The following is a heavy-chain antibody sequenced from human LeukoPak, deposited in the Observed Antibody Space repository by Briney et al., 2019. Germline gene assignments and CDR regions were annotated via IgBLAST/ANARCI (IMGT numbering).Heavy chain of an antibody. J-gene: IGHJ4*02. CDR3: AILREDCSSTSCLDY. D-gene: IGHD2-2*01. CDR1: GGTFSSYT. Sequence: ASVKVSCRASGGTFSSYTISWVRQAPGQGLEWMGRIIPILGIANYAQKFQGRVTITADKSTSTAYMELSSLRSEDTAVYYCAILREDCSSTSCLDYWGQGTLVTVSS. CDR2: IIPILGIA. V-gene: IGHV1-69*02.